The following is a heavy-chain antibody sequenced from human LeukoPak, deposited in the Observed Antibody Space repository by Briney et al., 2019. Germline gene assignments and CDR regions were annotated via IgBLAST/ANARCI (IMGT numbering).Heavy chain of an antibody. CDR1: GLTVSSNY. D-gene: IGHD1-26*01. CDR2: FYNGINT. J-gene: IGHJ4*02. V-gene: IGHV3-66*01. Sequence: GGSLRLSCAATGLTVSSNYMTWVRQAPGKGLEWVSVFYNGINTYYADSVKGRFTISRDNSKNTLYLQMSSLRAEDTAVYYCVKDWSGTYSFDYWGQGTLVTVSS. CDR3: VKDWSGTYSFDY.